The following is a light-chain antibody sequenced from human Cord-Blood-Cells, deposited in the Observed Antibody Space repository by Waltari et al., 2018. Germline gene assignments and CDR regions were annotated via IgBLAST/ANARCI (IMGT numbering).Light chain of an antibody. Sequence: DIVMTQSPDFLAVSRGERATIHCKSSQTVLYSSNNKNYLAWYQQKPGQPPKLLIYWASTRESGVPDRFSGSGSGTDFTLTISSLQAEDVAVYYCQQYYSTPYTFGQGTKLEIK. V-gene: IGKV4-1*01. CDR3: QQYYSTPYT. CDR2: WAS. CDR1: QTVLYSSNNKNY. J-gene: IGKJ2*01.